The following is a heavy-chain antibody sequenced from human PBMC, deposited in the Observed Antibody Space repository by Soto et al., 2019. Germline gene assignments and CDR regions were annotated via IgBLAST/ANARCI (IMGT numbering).Heavy chain of an antibody. CDR3: ARGVVGATHDQYYFDY. D-gene: IGHD1-26*01. V-gene: IGHV1-2*04. Sequence: ASVKVSCTASGYTLTGYYMHWVRQAPGQGLEWMGWINPNSGGTNYAQKFQGWVTMTRDTSISTAYMELSRLRSDDTAVYYCARGVVGATHDQYYFDYWGQGTLVTVSS. J-gene: IGHJ4*02. CDR1: GYTLTGYY. CDR2: INPNSGGT.